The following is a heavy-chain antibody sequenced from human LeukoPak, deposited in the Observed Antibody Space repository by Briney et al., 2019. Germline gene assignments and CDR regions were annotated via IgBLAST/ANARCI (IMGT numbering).Heavy chain of an antibody. CDR2: IIPIFGTA. Sequence: SVEVSCKASGGTFSNYAISWVRQAPGQGLEWMGGIIPIFGTANYAQKFQGRVTITADESTSTAYMELSSLIFEDTAVYYCAITGSHRGFDPRGQGTLVTVSS. CDR3: AITGSHRGFDP. CDR1: GGTFSNYA. D-gene: IGHD1-14*01. V-gene: IGHV1-69*13. J-gene: IGHJ5*02.